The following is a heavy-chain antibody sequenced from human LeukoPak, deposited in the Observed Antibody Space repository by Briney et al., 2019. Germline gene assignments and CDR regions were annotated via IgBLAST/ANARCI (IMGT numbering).Heavy chain of an antibody. CDR2: ISAYNGNT. CDR3: ARGSSFITMIPQGTFDI. CDR1: GYTFTSYG. D-gene: IGHD3-22*01. Sequence: ASVKVSCKASGYTFTSYGISWVRQAPGQGLEWMGWISAYNGNTNYAQKLQGRVTMTTDTSTSTAYMELRSLRSDDTAVYYCARGSSFITMIPQGTFDIWGQGTMVTVSS. V-gene: IGHV1-18*01. J-gene: IGHJ3*02.